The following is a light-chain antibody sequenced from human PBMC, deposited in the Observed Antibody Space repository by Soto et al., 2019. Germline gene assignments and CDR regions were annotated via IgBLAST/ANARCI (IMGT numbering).Light chain of an antibody. J-gene: IGLJ1*01. CDR1: SGYSNYK. CDR2: VGTGGIVG. Sequence: QSVLTQPPSASASLGASVTLTCTLSSGYSNYKVDWYQQRPGKGPRFVMRVGTGGIVGSKGDGIPDRFSVLGSGLNRYLTIEHIQEEEDSDSHCGADHGSGSNFVYVFGTGTKLTVL. CDR3: GADHGSGSNFVYV. V-gene: IGLV9-49*01.